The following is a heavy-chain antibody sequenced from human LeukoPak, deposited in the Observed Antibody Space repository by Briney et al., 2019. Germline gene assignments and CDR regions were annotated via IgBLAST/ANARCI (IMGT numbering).Heavy chain of an antibody. CDR3: ARDTMTTEGY. J-gene: IGHJ4*02. D-gene: IGHD4-17*01. CDR1: EFTFSSYN. V-gene: IGHV3-21*06. Sequence: GGSLRLSCVASEFTFSSYNMNWVRQAPGKGLEWVSSISSSSYIYYADSVRGRFTISRDNAKNSLYLQMNNLRPEDTAVYYCARDTMTTEGYWGQGTLVTVSS. CDR2: ISSSSYI.